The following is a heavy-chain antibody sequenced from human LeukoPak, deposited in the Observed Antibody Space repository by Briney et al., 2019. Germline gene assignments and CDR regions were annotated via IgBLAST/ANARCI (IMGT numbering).Heavy chain of an antibody. CDR1: GYTFTSYD. CDR3: ARGGNYYDSSGYYVLSAYYFDY. D-gene: IGHD3-22*01. J-gene: IGHJ4*02. Sequence: ASVKVSCKASGYTFTSYDINWVRQATGQGLEWMGWMNPNRGNTGYAQKFQGRVTMTRNTSISTAYMELSSLRSEDTAVYYCARGGNYYDSSGYYVLSAYYFDYWGQGTLVTVSS. V-gene: IGHV1-8*01. CDR2: MNPNRGNT.